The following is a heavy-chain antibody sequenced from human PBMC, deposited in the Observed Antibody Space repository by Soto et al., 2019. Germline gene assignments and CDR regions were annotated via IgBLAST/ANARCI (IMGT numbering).Heavy chain of an antibody. J-gene: IGHJ5*02. CDR2: IIPIFGTA. Sequence: SVKVSCKASGGTFSSYAISWVRQAPGQGLEWMGGIIPIFGTANYAQKFQGRVTITRDTSASTAYMELSSLRSEDTAVYYCARDFDILTGLSHPANWFDPWGQGTLVTVSS. D-gene: IGHD3-9*01. CDR3: ARDFDILTGLSHPANWFDP. V-gene: IGHV1-69*05. CDR1: GGTFSSYA.